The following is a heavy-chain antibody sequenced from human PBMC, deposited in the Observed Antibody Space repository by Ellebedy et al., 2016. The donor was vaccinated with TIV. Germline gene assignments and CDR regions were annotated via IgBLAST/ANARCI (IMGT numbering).Heavy chain of an antibody. CDR2: VLGGGTST. CDR1: GFTFSTYT. D-gene: IGHD6-13*01. V-gene: IGHV3-23*01. CDR3: AKAKSTGIAAWGH. J-gene: IGHJ1*01. Sequence: GESLKISCAASGFTFSTYTMNWVRQAPGKGLEWVSGVLGGGTSTYYANSVKGRFTISRDNSKNTLYLQMNSLRAEDTDVYYCAKAKSTGIAAWGHWGQGTLVTVSS.